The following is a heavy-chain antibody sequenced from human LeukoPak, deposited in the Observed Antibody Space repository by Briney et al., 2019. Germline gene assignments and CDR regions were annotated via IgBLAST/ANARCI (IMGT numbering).Heavy chain of an antibody. CDR3: ARDHYDILTGYHHFDS. D-gene: IGHD3-9*01. CDR2: IRSSSSYI. Sequence: GGSLRLSCAASGFTFSSYSMNWVPQAPGKGLEGGSSIRSSSSYIYCADTVKGPFTISKDNAENSLYLQMNSLRAEDTAVYYCARDHYDILTGYHHFDSWGQGTLVTVSS. J-gene: IGHJ4*02. V-gene: IGHV3-21*01. CDR1: GFTFSSYS.